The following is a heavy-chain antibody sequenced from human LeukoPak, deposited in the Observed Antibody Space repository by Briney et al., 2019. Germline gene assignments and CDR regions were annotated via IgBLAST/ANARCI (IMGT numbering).Heavy chain of an antibody. J-gene: IGHJ4*02. D-gene: IGHD1-26*01. CDR1: GYTFTGYY. V-gene: IGHV1-2*02. Sequence: ASVKVSCKASGYTFTGYYMHWVRQAPGQGLEWMGWINPNSGGTSFAQKFQGRVTMTRDTSITTAYMELSRLRSDDTAVYYCARDSSGYLDYWGQGALVTVSS. CDR2: INPNSGGT. CDR3: ARDSSGYLDY.